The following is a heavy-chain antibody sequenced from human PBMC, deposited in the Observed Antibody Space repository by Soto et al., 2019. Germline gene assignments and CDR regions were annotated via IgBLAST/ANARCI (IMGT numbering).Heavy chain of an antibody. Sequence: ASVKVSCKASGGTFSSYAISWVRQAPGQGLEWMGGIIPILGIANYAQKFQGRVTITADKSTSTAYMELSSLRSEDTAVYYCASYLEYSSSHYFDYWGQGTLVTVSS. J-gene: IGHJ4*02. CDR2: IIPILGIA. D-gene: IGHD6-6*01. CDR1: GGTFSSYA. V-gene: IGHV1-69*10. CDR3: ASYLEYSSSHYFDY.